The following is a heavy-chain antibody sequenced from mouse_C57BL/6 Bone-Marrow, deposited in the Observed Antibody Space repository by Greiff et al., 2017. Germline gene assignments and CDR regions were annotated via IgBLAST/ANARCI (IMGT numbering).Heavy chain of an antibody. CDR1: YTFSRRVH. CDR2: GQGLEWIG. Sequence: VLLVESGPELARPWASVKISCQAFYTFSRRVHFAIRDTNYWMQWVKQRPGQGLEWIGAIYPGNGDTSYNQKFKGKATLTADKTSSTAYMQLSNQTSDDSAVYYCAWSELGRYFDVWGTGTTITVSS. CDR3: SDDSAVYYCAWSELGRYFDV. V-gene: IGHV1-87*01. J-gene: IGHJ1*03. D-gene: IGHD4-1*01.